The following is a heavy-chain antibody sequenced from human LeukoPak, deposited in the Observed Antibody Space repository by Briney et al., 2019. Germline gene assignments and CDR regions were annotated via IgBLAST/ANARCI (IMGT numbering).Heavy chain of an antibody. V-gene: IGHV3-53*01. J-gene: IGHJ4*02. CDR2: IYSDGST. CDR3: ARIPIVLITSGGY. CDR1: GFTVSSNY. D-gene: IGHD3-22*01. Sequence: GGPLRLSCAASGFTVSSNYMTWVRQAPGKGLEWLSVIYSDGSTYYADSVKGRFTISRDNSKNTLYLQMNSLRAEDTAVYYCARIPIVLITSGGYWGQGTLVTVSS.